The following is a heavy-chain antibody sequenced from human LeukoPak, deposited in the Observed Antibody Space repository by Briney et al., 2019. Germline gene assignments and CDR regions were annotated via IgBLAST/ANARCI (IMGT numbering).Heavy chain of an antibody. D-gene: IGHD1-26*01. CDR1: GLTVSLNY. Sequence: PGGSLRLSCAPSGLTVSLNYMRCVPHAPEGGLECGSVIYSGGSTYYADPVTSPFAISRDTSKNTLYLQMNGLTAEDTAVYYCARAKWGSDLDYWVQGTLVTVSS. J-gene: IGHJ4*02. CDR2: IYSGGST. V-gene: IGHV3-66*02. CDR3: ARAKWGSDLDY.